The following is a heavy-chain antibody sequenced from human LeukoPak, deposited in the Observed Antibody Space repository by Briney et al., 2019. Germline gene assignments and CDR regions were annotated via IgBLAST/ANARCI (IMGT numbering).Heavy chain of an antibody. CDR3: ARAHYYGSGSYYTTSYYYYYYGMDV. V-gene: IGHV4-59*01. Sequence: SETLSLTCTVSGGSISSYYWSWIRQPPGKGLEWIGYIYYSGSTNYNPSLKSRVTISVDTSKNQFSLKLSSVTAADTAVYYCARAHYYGSGSYYTTSYYYYYYGMDVWGQGTTVTVSS. CDR2: IYYSGST. J-gene: IGHJ6*02. D-gene: IGHD3-10*01. CDR1: GGSISSYY.